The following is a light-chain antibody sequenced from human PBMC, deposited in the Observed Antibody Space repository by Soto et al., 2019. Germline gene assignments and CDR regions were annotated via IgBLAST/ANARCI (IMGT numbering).Light chain of an antibody. J-gene: IGKJ3*01. CDR2: DAS. Sequence: DIQMTQSPSSLSASVGDRVTMTCQATQDITTYLHWYQQKSGKAPQLLIHDASNLEAGVPSRFSGSGSGTHFSLTISSQQPEDFATYYCQQSDNLPFTFGGGTRVDIK. CDR1: QDITTY. V-gene: IGKV1-33*01. CDR3: QQSDNLPFT.